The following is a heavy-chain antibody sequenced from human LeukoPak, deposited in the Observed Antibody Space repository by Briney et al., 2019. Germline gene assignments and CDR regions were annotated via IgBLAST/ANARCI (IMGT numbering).Heavy chain of an antibody. D-gene: IGHD2-2*01. J-gene: IGHJ6*02. CDR1: GYTFTIYD. Sequence: ASVKVSCKASGYTFTIYDMSWVRQAPGQGLEWMGWISGSNGNTNYAQRFQGRVTLSTDTSTSTAYMELRSLRSDDTAVYYCARVVPAAPVYYAMDVWGQGTTVTVSS. CDR3: ARVVPAAPVYYAMDV. V-gene: IGHV1-18*01. CDR2: ISGSNGNT.